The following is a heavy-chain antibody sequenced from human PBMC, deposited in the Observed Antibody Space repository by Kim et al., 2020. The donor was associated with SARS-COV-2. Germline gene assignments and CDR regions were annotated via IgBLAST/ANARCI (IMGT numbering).Heavy chain of an antibody. Sequence: SQKFQGRDTITRETSASTAYMELSSLRSEDTAVYYCARGVNYDILTGYDYWGQGTLVTVSS. CDR3: ARGVNYDILTGYDY. V-gene: IGHV1-3*01. D-gene: IGHD3-9*01. J-gene: IGHJ4*02.